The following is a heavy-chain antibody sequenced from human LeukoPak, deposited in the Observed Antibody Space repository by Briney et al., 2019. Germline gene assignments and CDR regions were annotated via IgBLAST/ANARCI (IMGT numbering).Heavy chain of an antibody. CDR2: IDARSGIT. J-gene: IGHJ3*02. V-gene: IGHV3-48*01. CDR1: GFTCTIFG. D-gene: IGHD3-3*01. CDR3: ARTYDFGRGPPGDAFDN. Sequence: GGSLRLSCAASGFTCTIFGLNWVRQAPGKVPEWVSYIDARSGITYYADSVQGRFTISRDNAQESVFLQMNSLRADDTAVYYCARTYDFGRGPPGDAFDNWGPGTLVTVSS.